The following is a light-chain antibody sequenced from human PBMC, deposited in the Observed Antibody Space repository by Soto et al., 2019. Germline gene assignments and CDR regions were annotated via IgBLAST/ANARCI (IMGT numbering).Light chain of an antibody. V-gene: IGLV2-14*01. Sequence: QSALTQPASVSGSPGQSITISCTGTSSDVGGYNYVSWYQQHPGKAPKLMIYEVSNRPSGVSNRFSGSKSGNTASLTISGLQAEHEADYYCSSYTSSSLYVFGSGTKVTVL. CDR3: SSYTSSSLYV. CDR1: SSDVGGYNY. CDR2: EVS. J-gene: IGLJ1*01.